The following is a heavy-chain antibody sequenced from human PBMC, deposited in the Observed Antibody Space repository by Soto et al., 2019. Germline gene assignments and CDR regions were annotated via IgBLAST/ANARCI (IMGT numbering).Heavy chain of an antibody. CDR3: AKSRYDSSGTRAYYYGMDV. J-gene: IGHJ6*02. D-gene: IGHD3-22*01. CDR2: ISYDGSNK. V-gene: IGHV3-30*18. Sequence: PGGSLRLSCAASGFTFSSYGMHWVRQAPGKGLEWVAVISYDGSNKYYADSVKGRFTISRDNSKNTLYLQMNSLRAEDTAVYYCAKSRYDSSGTRAYYYGMDVWGQGTTVTVSS. CDR1: GFTFSSYG.